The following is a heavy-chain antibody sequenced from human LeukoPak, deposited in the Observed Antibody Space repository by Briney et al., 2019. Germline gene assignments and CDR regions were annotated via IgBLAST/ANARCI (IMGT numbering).Heavy chain of an antibody. CDR3: ARDIASAGIFDY. CDR1: GGSISSGDYY. D-gene: IGHD6-13*01. CDR2: IYYGRST. Sequence: SQTLSLTCTVSGGSISSGDYYWSWIRQPPGKGLEWSGYIYYGRSTYYNPSLKSRVTISVDTTKNQFSLKLSSVTAADTAMYYCARDIASAGIFDYWGQGTLVTVSS. V-gene: IGHV4-30-4*01. J-gene: IGHJ4*02.